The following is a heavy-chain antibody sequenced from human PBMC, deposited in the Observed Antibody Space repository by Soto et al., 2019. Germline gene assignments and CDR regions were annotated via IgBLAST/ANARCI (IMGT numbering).Heavy chain of an antibody. V-gene: IGHV1-69*06. CDR2: IIPIFGTA. J-gene: IGHJ6*02. CDR1: GGTFSSYA. Sequence: SVKVSCKASGGTFSSYAISWVRQAPGQGLEWMGGIIPIFGTANYAQKFQGRVTITADKSTSTAYMELSSLRSEDTAVYYCARPHGAMVRGGGWYYGMDVWGQGTTVTISS. D-gene: IGHD3-10*01. CDR3: ARPHGAMVRGGGWYYGMDV.